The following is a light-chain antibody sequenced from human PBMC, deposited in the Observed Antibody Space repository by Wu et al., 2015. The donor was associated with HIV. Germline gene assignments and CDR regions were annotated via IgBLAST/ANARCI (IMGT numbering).Light chain of an antibody. CDR3: QQYNNLWT. CDR1: ETISSW. CDR2: KAS. J-gene: IGKJ1*01. V-gene: IGKV1-5*03. Sequence: DIQMTQSPSTLSASVGDRVTTTCRASETISSWLAWYQQKPGKAPKLLIYKASSLESGVPSRFSGSGSGTEFTLTISSLQPDDFATYYCQQYNNLWTFGQGTKVEIK.